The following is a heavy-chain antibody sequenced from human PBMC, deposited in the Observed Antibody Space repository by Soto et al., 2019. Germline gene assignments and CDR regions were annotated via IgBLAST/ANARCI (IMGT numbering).Heavy chain of an antibody. Sequence: EVQLVESGGGLVQPGGSLRLSCAASRFTFSNYWMSWVRQAPGKGPEWVANIKQDGSEKNYVDSVEGRFTISRDNAKNSLYLQMNSLRAEDTAVYYCATYAHHTFDSWGQGTLVTVSS. V-gene: IGHV3-7*01. J-gene: IGHJ5*01. CDR1: RFTFSNYW. CDR3: ATYAHHTFDS. CDR2: IKQDGSEK. D-gene: IGHD3-16*01.